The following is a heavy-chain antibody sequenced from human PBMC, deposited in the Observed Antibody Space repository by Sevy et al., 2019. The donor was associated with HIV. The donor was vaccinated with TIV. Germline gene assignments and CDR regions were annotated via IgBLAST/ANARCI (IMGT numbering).Heavy chain of an antibody. CDR3: ARDRGVGPSGLGV. V-gene: IGHV4-59*01. Sequence: SETLSLTCTVSGGSINSYYWNYIRQPPGKGLEWIGYIYHDGTTNLNPSLKSRVTMSVDPSKNQFSLKLRSVTAADTAVYYCARDRGVGPSGLGVWGQGILVTVSS. D-gene: IGHD3-16*01. CDR2: IYHDGTT. J-gene: IGHJ4*02. CDR1: GGSINSYY.